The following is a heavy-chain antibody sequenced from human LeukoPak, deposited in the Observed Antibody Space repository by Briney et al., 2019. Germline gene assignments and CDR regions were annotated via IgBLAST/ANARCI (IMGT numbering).Heavy chain of an antibody. CDR3: ARDLRIVGALGDPHSDY. V-gene: IGHV1-18*01. J-gene: IGHJ4*02. CDR2: ISAYNGNT. Sequence: ASVKVSCKASGYTFTSYGISWVRQAPGQGLEWMGWISAYNGNTNYAQKLQGRVTMTTDTSTSTAYMELRSLRSDDTAVYYCARDLRIVGALGDPHSDYWGQGTLVTVSS. CDR1: GYTFTSYG. D-gene: IGHD1-26*01.